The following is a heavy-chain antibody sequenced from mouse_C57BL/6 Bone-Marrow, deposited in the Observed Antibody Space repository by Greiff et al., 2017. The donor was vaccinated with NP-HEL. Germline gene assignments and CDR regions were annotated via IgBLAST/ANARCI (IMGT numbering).Heavy chain of an antibody. CDR1: GYTFTDYY. Sequence: VQLQQSGPELVKPGASVKISCKASGYTFTDYYMNWVKQSHGKSLEWIGDINPNNGGTSYNQKFKGKATLTVDKSSSTAYMELRSLTSEDSAVYYCARPYYYGSPWFAYWGQGTLVTVSA. D-gene: IGHD1-1*01. J-gene: IGHJ3*01. V-gene: IGHV1-26*01. CDR2: INPNNGGT. CDR3: ARPYYYGSPWFAY.